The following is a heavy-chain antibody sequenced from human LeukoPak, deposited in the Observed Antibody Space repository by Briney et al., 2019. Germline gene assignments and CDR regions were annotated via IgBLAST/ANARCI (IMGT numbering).Heavy chain of an antibody. CDR3: ARVRGYCSSTICYRYYFDY. Sequence: PSETLSLTCTVSGYSISSGYYWGWIRQPPGKGLEWIGTIYHSGSTYYNPSLKSRVTISVDTSKNQFSLTLTSVTAADTAVYYCARVRGYCSSTICYRYYFDYWGQGTLVTVSS. D-gene: IGHD2-2*01. CDR1: GYSISSGYY. J-gene: IGHJ4*02. V-gene: IGHV4-38-2*02. CDR2: IYHSGST.